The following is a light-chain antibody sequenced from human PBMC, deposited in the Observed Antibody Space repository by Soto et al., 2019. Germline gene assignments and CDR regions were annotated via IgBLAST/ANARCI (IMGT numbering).Light chain of an antibody. CDR3: QSYDSSLIGYV. CDR2: GNS. Sequence: QSVLKQPPSVSGAPGQRVTISCTGSSSNIGAGYDVHWYQQLPGTAPKLLIYGNSNRPSGVPDRFSGSKSGTSASLAITGLQAEDEADYYCQSYDSSLIGYVFGTGTKLTVL. V-gene: IGLV1-40*01. CDR1: SSNIGAGYD. J-gene: IGLJ1*01.